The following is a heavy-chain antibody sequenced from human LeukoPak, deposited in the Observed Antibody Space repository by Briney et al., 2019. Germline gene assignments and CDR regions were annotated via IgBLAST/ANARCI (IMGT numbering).Heavy chain of an antibody. CDR1: GGSISSSSYY. CDR2: IYTSGST. V-gene: IGHV4-39*07. CDR3: ARAWGSGSYQSPPTFFSYYYYMDV. D-gene: IGHD3-10*01. Sequence: SETLSLTCTVSGGSISSSSYYWGWIRQPPGKGLEWIGRIYTSGSTNYNPSLKSRVTMSVDTSKNQFSLKLSSVTAADTAVYYCARAWGSGSYQSPPTFFSYYYYMDVWGKGTTVTISS. J-gene: IGHJ6*03.